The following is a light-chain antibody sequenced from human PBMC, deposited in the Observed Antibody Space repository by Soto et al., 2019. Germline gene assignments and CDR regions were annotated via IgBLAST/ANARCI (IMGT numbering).Light chain of an antibody. J-gene: IGLJ3*02. CDR1: SSDVGAYNY. Sequence: QSVLTQPPSASGSPGQSVTISCTGTSSDVGAYNYVSWYQQHAGKAPKLVIYEVTKRPSGVPDRFSGSKSANTASLTVSGLQAEDVADYYCSSFASSNTWVFGGGTNLTVL. CDR3: SSFASSNTWV. V-gene: IGLV2-8*01. CDR2: EVT.